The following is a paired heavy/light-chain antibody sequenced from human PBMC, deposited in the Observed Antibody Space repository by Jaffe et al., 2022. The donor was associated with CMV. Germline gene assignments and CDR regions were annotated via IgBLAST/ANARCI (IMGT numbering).Light chain of an antibody. CDR3: YSAADNNLWV. CDR1: ALAEKY. CDR2: KDT. V-gene: IGLV3-27*01. Sequence: SYELTQPSSVSVSPGQTARITCSGNALAEKYARWFQQKPGQAPAMVIYKDTERPSGIPDRFSGSRSGTTATLTISGAQVEDEADYHCYSAADNNLWVFGGGTKLTVL. J-gene: IGLJ3*02.
Heavy chain of an antibody. CDR3: AKDLGSGWFPFDY. CDR2: INQDGSEN. V-gene: IGHV3-7*03. Sequence: EVQLLESGGGLVEPGRSLTLSCAASGFTFKKYWMSWVRQAPGKGLEWVASINQDGSENYFVDSVRGRFAISRDNAKNSLYLQMNSLRPEDTAFYYCAKDLGSGWFPFDYGGQGTLVTVSS. CDR1: GFTFKKYW. D-gene: IGHD6-19*01. J-gene: IGHJ4*02.